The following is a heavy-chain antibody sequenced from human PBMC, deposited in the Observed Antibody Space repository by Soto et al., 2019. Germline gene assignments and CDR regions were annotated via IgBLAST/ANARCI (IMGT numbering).Heavy chain of an antibody. D-gene: IGHD3-10*01. V-gene: IGHV4-39*01. J-gene: IGHJ1*01. CDR3: AKHLSSGPEHFQH. CDR2: IYYSGRT. CDR1: GGSISSSSYY. Sequence: QLQLQESGPGLVKPSETLSLTCTVSGGSISSSSYYWGWIRQPPGKGVEWIGSIYYSGRTYYNPSLMSRVTIPVYASKNQFSLKLSSVTAADTAVYYCAKHLSSGPEHFQHWGQGTLVTVSS.